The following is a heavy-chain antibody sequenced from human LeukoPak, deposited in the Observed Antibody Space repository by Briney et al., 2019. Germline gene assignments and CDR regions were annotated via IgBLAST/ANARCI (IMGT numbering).Heavy chain of an antibody. CDR1: GFTFSSYA. D-gene: IGHD5-18*01. V-gene: IGHV3-30*04. CDR3: ARNYYSYGSPDAFDI. J-gene: IGHJ3*02. Sequence: PGGSLRLSCAASGFTFSSYAMHWVRQAPGKGLEWVAVISYDGSNKYYADSVKGRFTISRDNSKNTLYLQMNSLRAEDTAVYYCARNYYSYGSPDAFDIWGQGTMVTVSS. CDR2: ISYDGSNK.